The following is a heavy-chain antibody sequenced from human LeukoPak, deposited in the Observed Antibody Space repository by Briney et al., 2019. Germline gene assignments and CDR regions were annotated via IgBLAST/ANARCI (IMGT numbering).Heavy chain of an antibody. J-gene: IGHJ4*02. Sequence: GESLKISCKGSGYSFTSYWIGRVRQMPGKGLEWMGIIYPGDSATRHSPSFQGQVTISADKSISTAYLQWSSLKASDTAMYYCARRDRSSWYFDFWGQGTLVTASS. CDR2: IYPGDSAT. D-gene: IGHD6-13*01. V-gene: IGHV5-51*01. CDR3: ARRDRSSWYFDF. CDR1: GYSFTSYW.